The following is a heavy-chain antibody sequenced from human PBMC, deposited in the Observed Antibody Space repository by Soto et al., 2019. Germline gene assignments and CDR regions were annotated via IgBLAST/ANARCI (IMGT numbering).Heavy chain of an antibody. CDR3: ERVVPGAEAWFGP. CDR2: ISLYSDGA. CDR1: GYTFSNYG. D-gene: IGHD2-2*01. Sequence: QVQLVQSGGEVKRPGASVKVSCKTSGYTFSNYGITWVRQAPGQPLEWLGWISLYSDGANYAQKFQGRVSMTTDTSTTTAYMELRSLRSDDTAVYYCERVVPGAEAWFGPWGQGTRVTVSS. V-gene: IGHV1-18*01. J-gene: IGHJ5*02.